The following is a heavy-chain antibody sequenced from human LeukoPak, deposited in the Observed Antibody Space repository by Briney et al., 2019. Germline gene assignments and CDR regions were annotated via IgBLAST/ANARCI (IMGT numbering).Heavy chain of an antibody. Sequence: PGGSLRLSCAASGFSFRSHWMHWVRQAPGKGLVWVSRINSDGKTTNYADSVKGRFTMSKDNAKNSLYLQMNSLRAEDAAAYYCVGGRGAGPGAHFDYWGQGTLVTVSS. CDR3: VGGRGAGPGAHFDY. CDR2: INSDGKTT. J-gene: IGHJ4*02. CDR1: GFSFRSHW. V-gene: IGHV3-74*01. D-gene: IGHD3-10*01.